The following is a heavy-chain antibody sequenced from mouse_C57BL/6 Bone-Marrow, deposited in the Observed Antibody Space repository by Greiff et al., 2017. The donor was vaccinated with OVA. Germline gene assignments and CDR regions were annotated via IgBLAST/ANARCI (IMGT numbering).Heavy chain of an antibody. CDR2: IYPGSGST. Sequence: QVQLKQPGAELVKPGASVKMSCKASGYTFTSYWITWVKQRPGQGLEWIGDIYPGSGSTNYNEKFKSKATLTVDTSSSTAYMPLRSLTSEDSAVNYCARGRLLAWFAYWGQGTLVTVSA. D-gene: IGHD2-3*01. J-gene: IGHJ3*01. CDR3: ARGRLLAWFAY. V-gene: IGHV1-55*01. CDR1: GYTFTSYW.